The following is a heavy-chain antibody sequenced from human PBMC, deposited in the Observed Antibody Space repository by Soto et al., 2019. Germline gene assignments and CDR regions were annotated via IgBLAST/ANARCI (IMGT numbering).Heavy chain of an antibody. V-gene: IGHV1-18*01. J-gene: IGHJ6*03. CDR2: ISAYNGNT. D-gene: IGHD1-26*01. CDR3: ARGREAPYMDV. CDR1: GYTLFSYG. Sequence: APVKGSCQGSGYTLFSYGISSVGQAPGQGLEWMGWISAYNGNTNYAQKLQGRVTMTTDTSTSTAYMELRSLRSDDTAVYYCARGREAPYMDVWGKGTTVTVSS.